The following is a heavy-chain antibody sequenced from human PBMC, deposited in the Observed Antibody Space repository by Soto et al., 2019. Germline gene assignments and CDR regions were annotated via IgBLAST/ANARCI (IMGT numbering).Heavy chain of an antibody. CDR3: ARDGVGATTFYGYFDY. CDR1: GFRFSGFG. J-gene: IGHJ4*02. V-gene: IGHV3-33*01. Sequence: QVQLVESGGGVVQPGRSLRLSCAASGFRFSGFGMHWVRQAPGKGLEWVAILRYDGSNKYYADSVKGRFTIFRDNSQNTLYLQMDSLRVEDTAVYYCARDGVGATTFYGYFDYWGQGILVTVSS. CDR2: LRYDGSNK. D-gene: IGHD1-26*01.